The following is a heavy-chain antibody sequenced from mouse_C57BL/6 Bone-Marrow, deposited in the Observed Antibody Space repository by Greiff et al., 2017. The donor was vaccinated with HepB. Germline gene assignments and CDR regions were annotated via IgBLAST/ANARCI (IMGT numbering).Heavy chain of an antibody. Sequence: QVQLKESGPGLVAPSQCLSITCTVSGFSFTSYGVHWVRQPPGKGLEWLVVIWSDGSTTYNSAPKTRLSISKDNSKSQVFLKMNRLQTDDTAMYYCARQEHGRLVYAMDYWGQGTSVTVSS. J-gene: IGHJ4*01. V-gene: IGHV2-6-1*01. CDR2: IWSDGST. D-gene: IGHD1-1*01. CDR1: GFSFTSYG. CDR3: ARQEHGRLVYAMDY.